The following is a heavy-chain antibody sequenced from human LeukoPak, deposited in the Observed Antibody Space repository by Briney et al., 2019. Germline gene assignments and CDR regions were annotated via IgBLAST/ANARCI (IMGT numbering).Heavy chain of an antibody. CDR2: ISGSGGST. D-gene: IGHD5-18*01. J-gene: IGHJ6*02. Sequence: GGSLRLSCAASGFTFSSYAMSWVRQAPGKGLEWVSAISGSGGSTYYADSVKGRFTISRDNSKNTLYLQMNSLRAEDTAVYYCANYPWEEYSYPHWYGMDVWGQGTTVTVSS. V-gene: IGHV3-23*01. CDR1: GFTFSSYA. CDR3: ANYPWEEYSYPHWYGMDV.